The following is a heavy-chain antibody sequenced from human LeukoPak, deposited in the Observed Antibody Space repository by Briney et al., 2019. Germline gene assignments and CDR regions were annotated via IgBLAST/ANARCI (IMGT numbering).Heavy chain of an antibody. D-gene: IGHD2-2*01. J-gene: IGHJ4*02. V-gene: IGHV3-48*04. CDR3: ARLPAYCSSTSCYYDY. Sequence: GGSLRLSCAASGFTFSSYSMNWVRQAPGKGLEWVSYISSASGSIYYADSVKGRFTISRDNAKDSLFLQMNSLRAEDTAVYYCARLPAYCSSTSCYYDYWGQGTLVTVSS. CDR1: GFTFSSYS. CDR2: ISSASGSI.